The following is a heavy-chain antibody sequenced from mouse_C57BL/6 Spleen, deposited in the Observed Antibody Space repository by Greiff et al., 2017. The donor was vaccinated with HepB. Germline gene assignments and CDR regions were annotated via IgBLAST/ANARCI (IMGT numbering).Heavy chain of an antibody. J-gene: IGHJ3*01. Sequence: QVQLQQSGAELVRPGASVTLSCKASGYTFTDYEMHWVKQTPVHGLEWIGAIDPETGGTAYNQKFKGKAILTADKSSSPAYMGLRSLTSEDSAVYYCTRSDDGYYRYWFAYWGQGTLVTVSA. V-gene: IGHV1-15*01. CDR2: IDPETGGT. CDR3: TRSDDGYYRYWFAY. D-gene: IGHD2-3*01. CDR1: GYTFTDYE.